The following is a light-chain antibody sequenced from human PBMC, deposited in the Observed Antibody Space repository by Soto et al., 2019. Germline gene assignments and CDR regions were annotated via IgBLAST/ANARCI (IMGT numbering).Light chain of an antibody. CDR3: SSYISTSTLV. CDR2: DVV. J-gene: IGLJ1*01. Sequence: QSALTQPASVSGSPGQSLTISGTGTSSDIGGYNYVSWYQQHPGKAPKLMLYDVVARPSGISSRFSGSKSGNTASLTISGLQAEDEADYYCSSYISTSTLVFGTGTKLTVL. CDR1: SSDIGGYNY. V-gene: IGLV2-14*01.